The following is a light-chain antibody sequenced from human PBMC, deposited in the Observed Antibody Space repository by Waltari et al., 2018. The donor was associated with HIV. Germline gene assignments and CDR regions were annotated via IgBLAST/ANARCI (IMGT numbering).Light chain of an antibody. Sequence: QSELTQPPSASGTPGQRVTISCSGCNSSIGTNTVNWYQHLPGTAPKLLIFNTNRRPSGVPDRFSGSKSGTSASLAISGLQSEDEADYFCAVWDDSLNGLWVFGGGTKVTVL. V-gene: IGLV1-44*01. J-gene: IGLJ3*02. CDR2: NTN. CDR3: AVWDDSLNGLWV. CDR1: NSSIGTNT.